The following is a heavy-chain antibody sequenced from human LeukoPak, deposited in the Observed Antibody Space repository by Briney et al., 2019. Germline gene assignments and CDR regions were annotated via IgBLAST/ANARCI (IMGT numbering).Heavy chain of an antibody. CDR1: GFTFSSYA. V-gene: IGHV3-23*01. CDR3: AKGSGSGWYGWFAP. D-gene: IGHD6-19*01. CDR2: ISGRDGST. Sequence: PSGGSLRLSCAASGFTFSSYAMSWVRQAPGKGLEWVSAISGRDGSTYYADSVKGRFTISRDNSKNTFFLQMNTLRAADTAVYYCAKGSGSGWYGWFAPWGQGTLVTVSS. J-gene: IGHJ5*02.